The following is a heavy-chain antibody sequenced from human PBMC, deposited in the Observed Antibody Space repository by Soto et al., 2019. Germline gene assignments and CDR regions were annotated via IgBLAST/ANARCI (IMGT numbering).Heavy chain of an antibody. CDR3: ARGGRFLEWGSIDYYYYYGMDV. V-gene: IGHV4-31*03. Sequence: PSEPLSLTCTVSGGSISSGGYYWSWIRQHPGKGLEWIGYIYYSGSTYYNPSLKSRVTISVDTSKNQFSLKLSSVTAADTAVYYCARGGRFLEWGSIDYYYYYGMDVWGQGTTVTVSS. J-gene: IGHJ6*02. CDR1: GGSISSGGYY. CDR2: IYYSGST. D-gene: IGHD3-3*01.